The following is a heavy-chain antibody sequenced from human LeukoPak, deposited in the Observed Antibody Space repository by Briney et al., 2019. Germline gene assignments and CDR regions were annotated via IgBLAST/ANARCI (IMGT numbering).Heavy chain of an antibody. J-gene: IGHJ4*02. Sequence: KTSETLSLTCAVYGGSFSGYYWSWIRQPPGKGLEWIGEINHSGSTNYNPSLKSRVTISVDTSKNQFSLKLSSVTAADTAVYYCARGTWGTYYYDSSGYRNFDYWGQGTLVTVS. V-gene: IGHV4-34*01. CDR3: ARGTWGTYYYDSSGYRNFDY. CDR2: INHSGST. D-gene: IGHD3-22*01. CDR1: GGSFSGYY.